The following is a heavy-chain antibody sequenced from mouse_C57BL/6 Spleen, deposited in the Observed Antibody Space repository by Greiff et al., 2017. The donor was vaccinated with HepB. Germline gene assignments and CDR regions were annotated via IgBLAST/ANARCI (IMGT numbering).Heavy chain of an antibody. J-gene: IGHJ3*01. CDR2: ISNLAYSI. V-gene: IGHV5-15*01. CDR3: ARHESDSPFAY. Sequence: DVKLVESGGGLVQPGGSLKLSCAASGFTFSDYGMAWVRQAPRKGPEWVAFISNLAYSIYYADTVTGRFTISRENAKNTLYLEMSSLRSEDTAMYYCARHESDSPFAYWAQGTLVTVSA. CDR1: GFTFSDYG.